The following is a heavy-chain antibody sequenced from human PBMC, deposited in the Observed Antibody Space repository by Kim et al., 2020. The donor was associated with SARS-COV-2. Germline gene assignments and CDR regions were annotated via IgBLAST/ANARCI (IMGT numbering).Heavy chain of an antibody. CDR2: ISYDGSNK. J-gene: IGHJ6*02. CDR3: AKESYDFFYYYYGMDV. D-gene: IGHD3-3*01. V-gene: IGHV3-30*18. CDR1: GFTFSSYG. Sequence: GGSLRLSCAASGFTFSSYGMHWVRQAPGKGLEWVAVISYDGSNKYYADSVKGRFTISRDNSKNTLYLQMNSLRAEDTAVYYCAKESYDFFYYYYGMDVWGQGPTVTVSS.